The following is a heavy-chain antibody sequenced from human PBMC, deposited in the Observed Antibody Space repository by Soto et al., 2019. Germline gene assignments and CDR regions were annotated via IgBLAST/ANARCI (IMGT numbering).Heavy chain of an antibody. V-gene: IGHV1-69*06. CDR3: ARGHRGYSYGFIFDY. CDR2: IIPIFGTA. Sequence: SEKVSFKASGGTISSYAISWGRQAPGQGLEWMGGIIPIFGTANYAQKFQGRVTITADKSTSTAYMELSSLRSEDTAVYYCARGHRGYSYGFIFDYWVQGTLVTVSS. J-gene: IGHJ4*02. CDR1: GGTISSYA. D-gene: IGHD5-18*01.